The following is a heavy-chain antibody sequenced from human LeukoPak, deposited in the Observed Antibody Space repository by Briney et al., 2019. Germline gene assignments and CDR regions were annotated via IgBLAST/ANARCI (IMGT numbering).Heavy chain of an antibody. J-gene: IGHJ5*02. Sequence: SETLSLTRTVSGGSISSSSDYWGWIRPAPGKGLEWIGRIYYHENTYYKSSLKSRVTISVDTSKNQFSLKLNSVTAADTAVYYCARDLGDGSGNFDPWGQGTLITVSS. CDR3: ARDLGDGSGNFDP. CDR2: IYYHENT. V-gene: IGHV4-39*02. CDR1: GGSISSSSDY. D-gene: IGHD3-10*01.